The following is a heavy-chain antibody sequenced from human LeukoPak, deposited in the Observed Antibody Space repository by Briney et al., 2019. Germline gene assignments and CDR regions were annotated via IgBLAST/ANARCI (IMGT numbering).Heavy chain of an antibody. J-gene: IGHJ4*02. D-gene: IGHD1-26*01. Sequence: ASVKVSCKASGYTFTGYYMHWVRQAPGQGLEWMGWINPNSGGTNYAQKFQGRVTMTRDTSISTAYMELSRLRSDDTAVYYCARDSGGSYGWYDYWGQGTLVTVSS. CDR3: ARDSGGSYGWYDY. V-gene: IGHV1-2*02. CDR2: INPNSGGT. CDR1: GYTFTGYY.